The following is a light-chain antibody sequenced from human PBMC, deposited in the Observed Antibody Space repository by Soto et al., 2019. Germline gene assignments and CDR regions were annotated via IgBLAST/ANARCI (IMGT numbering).Light chain of an antibody. CDR3: QQYGSSTPT. J-gene: IGKJ1*01. Sequence: IVLTQSPGTLSLSPGERATLSCRASQSVSSSYLAWYQQKPGQAPRLLIYGASSRATGIPDRFSGSGSGTDFTLTISRLEPEDFAVYYCQQYGSSTPTFGQGTKVDIK. CDR2: GAS. V-gene: IGKV3-20*01. CDR1: QSVSSSY.